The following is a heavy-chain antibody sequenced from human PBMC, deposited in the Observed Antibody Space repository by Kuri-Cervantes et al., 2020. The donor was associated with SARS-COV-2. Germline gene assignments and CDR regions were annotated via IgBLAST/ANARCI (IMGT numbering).Heavy chain of an antibody. D-gene: IGHD2-15*01. Sequence: KVSCKGSGYSFTSYWISWVRQMPGKGLEWMGRIDPSDSYTNYSPSFQGHVTISADKSIGTAYLQWSSLKASDTAMYYCARRVGYYFDYWDQGTLVTVSS. V-gene: IGHV5-10-1*01. CDR2: IDPSDSYT. CDR3: ARRVGYYFDY. J-gene: IGHJ4*02. CDR1: GYSFTSYW.